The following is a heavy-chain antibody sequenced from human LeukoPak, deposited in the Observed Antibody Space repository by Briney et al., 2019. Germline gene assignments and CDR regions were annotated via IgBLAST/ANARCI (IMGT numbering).Heavy chain of an antibody. CDR3: AREMRGSGSADY. Sequence: GGSLRLSCAASGFTFSDSYMSWIRQAPGKGLEWVSYISRSGTYTHYAGSVKGRFTISRDNAKNSLYLQMNSLRDEDTAVYYCAREMRGSGSADYWGQGTLVTVSS. D-gene: IGHD3-10*01. CDR2: ISRSGTYT. CDR1: GFTFSDSY. J-gene: IGHJ4*02. V-gene: IGHV3-11*06.